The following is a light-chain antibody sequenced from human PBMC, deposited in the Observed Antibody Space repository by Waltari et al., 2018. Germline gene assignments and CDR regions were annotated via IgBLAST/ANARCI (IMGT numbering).Light chain of an antibody. CDR3: QQRSDWPFT. CDR1: QSVSSY. Sequence: EIVLTQSPATLSLSPGARAALSCRTSQSVSSYLAWYQQRPGQAPRLLIYDVSTRATGIPARFSGSGSGTDFTLTISSLEPDDFAVYYCQQRSDWPFTFGGGTKVEIK. V-gene: IGKV3-11*01. J-gene: IGKJ4*01. CDR2: DVS.